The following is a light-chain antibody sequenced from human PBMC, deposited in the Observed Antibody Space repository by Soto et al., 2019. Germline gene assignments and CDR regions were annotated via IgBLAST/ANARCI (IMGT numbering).Light chain of an antibody. CDR1: QSVSSW. CDR3: QQYNSYPIT. Sequence: DTPMTQFPSTLSASLGDRVTITCRASQSVSSWLAWYQQKPGKVPNLLMYKASSLETGVPSRFSGSGSGTEFTLTINNLQPDDFGTYFCQQYNSYPITFGLGTRLEIK. CDR2: KAS. J-gene: IGKJ5*01. V-gene: IGKV1-5*03.